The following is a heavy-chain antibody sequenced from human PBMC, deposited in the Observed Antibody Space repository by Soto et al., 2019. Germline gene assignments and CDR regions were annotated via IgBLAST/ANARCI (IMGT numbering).Heavy chain of an antibody. CDR1: GFTVSSNY. CDR3: ARAGGHRGYSYGRPGGFDY. D-gene: IGHD5-18*01. CDR2: IYSGGST. Sequence: GGSLRLSCAASGFTVSSNYMSWVRQAPGKGLEWVSVIYSGGSTYYADSVKGRFTISRDNSKNTLYLQMNSLGAEDTAVYYCARAGGHRGYSYGRPGGFDYWGQGTLVTVSS. V-gene: IGHV3-53*01. J-gene: IGHJ4*02.